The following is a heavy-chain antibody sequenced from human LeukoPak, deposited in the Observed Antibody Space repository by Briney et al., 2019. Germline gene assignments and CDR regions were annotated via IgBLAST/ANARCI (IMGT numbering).Heavy chain of an antibody. V-gene: IGHV1-69*04. J-gene: IGHJ6*02. Sequence: SVKVSCKASGGSVSNYAFSGGRQAPGQGLEWRGRMTPIVDMATYIQKFQGRVTITANKFTSTAYMELSSLTSEDTAVYYCASGLGFCSGSDCTNLVKDYYYGMNVWGQGTTVTVSS. CDR2: MTPIVDMA. CDR1: GGSVSNYA. CDR3: ASGLGFCSGSDCTNLVKDYYYGMNV. D-gene: IGHD2-15*01.